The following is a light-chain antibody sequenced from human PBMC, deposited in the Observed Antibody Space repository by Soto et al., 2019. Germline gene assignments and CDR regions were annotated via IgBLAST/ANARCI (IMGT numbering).Light chain of an antibody. V-gene: IGLV7-46*01. Sequence: QTVVTQEPSLTVSPGVTVTLTCGSSTASVTNGHYPYWFQQKPGQAPRTLIYDTTNRHSWTPARFSGSLLGGKAALSLSGAQPENDAEYYCLLSYNGTYFFGTGSKVTGL. CDR2: DTT. CDR1: TASVTNGHY. CDR3: LLSYNGTYF. J-gene: IGLJ1*01.